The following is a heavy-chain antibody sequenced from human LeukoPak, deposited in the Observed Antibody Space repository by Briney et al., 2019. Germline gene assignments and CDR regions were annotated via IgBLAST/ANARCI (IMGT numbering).Heavy chain of an antibody. Sequence: SETLSLTCTVSGGPISSFYWSWIRQSPEKGLEWIGYIYYSGNTNYNPPLKSRVTISADTSKNQFSLKLRSVTAADTAVYYCARRIPGSSVFAFDIWDQGTMVAVSS. V-gene: IGHV4-59*01. CDR2: IYYSGNT. J-gene: IGHJ3*02. CDR1: GGPISSFY. D-gene: IGHD2-15*01. CDR3: ARRIPGSSVFAFDI.